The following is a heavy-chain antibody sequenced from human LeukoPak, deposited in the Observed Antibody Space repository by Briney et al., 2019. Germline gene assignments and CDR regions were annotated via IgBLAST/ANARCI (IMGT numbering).Heavy chain of an antibody. CDR1: GGSISSGGYS. J-gene: IGHJ6*03. V-gene: IGHV4-30-4*07. Sequence: PSETLSLTCAVSGGSISSGGYSWSWIRQPPGTGLEWIGYIYYSGSTYYNPSLKSRVTISVDTSKNQFSLKLSSVTAADTAVYYCARSRDGYNYGGDYYYYYMDVWGKGTTVTVSS. CDR2: IYYSGST. D-gene: IGHD5-24*01. CDR3: ARSRDGYNYGGDYYYYYMDV.